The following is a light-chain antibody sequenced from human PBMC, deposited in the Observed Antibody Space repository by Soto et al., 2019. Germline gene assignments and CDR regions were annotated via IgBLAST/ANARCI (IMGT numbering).Light chain of an antibody. J-gene: IGKJ4*01. V-gene: IGKV1-39*01. CDR2: AAS. CDR3: QQSYSTPLT. CDR1: QSISSY. Sequence: DIQMTQSPFSLSASVGDRVTITCRASQSISSYLNWYQQKPGKAPKLLIYAASSLQSGVPSRFSGSGSGTDFTLTISSLQPEDFATYYCQQSYSTPLTSGGETKVDIK.